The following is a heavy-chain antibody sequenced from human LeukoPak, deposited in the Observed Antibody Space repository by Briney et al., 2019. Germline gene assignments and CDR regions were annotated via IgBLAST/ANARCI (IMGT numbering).Heavy chain of an antibody. CDR3: ARVLVGVAATDYYGMYI. CDR2: ISSYSGNT. CDR1: RYTFTSYV. V-gene: IGHV1-18*01. J-gene: IGHJ6*02. D-gene: IGHD2-15*01. Sequence: APVKASCKASRYTFTSYVISCVRQAPGQGLEWMGWISSYSGNTIYAPKLQGRVIMTTDTYTSTAYLELRSLRSDDTAGYYCARVLVGVAATDYYGMYICGQGTTVTVSS.